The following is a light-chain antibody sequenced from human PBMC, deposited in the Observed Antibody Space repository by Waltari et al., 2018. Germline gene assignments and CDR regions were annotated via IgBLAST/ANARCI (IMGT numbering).Light chain of an antibody. J-gene: IGKJ1*01. V-gene: IGKV3-20*01. CDR2: GAS. CDR1: QSVART. CDR3: QHYVRLPAT. Sequence: EIVLTQSPGTLSLSPGERATLSCRASQSVARTLAWYQQKPGQAPRLLFYGASSRATGVPDRFSGSGSGTDFSLTISRLEPEDFAVYYCQHYVRLPATFGQGTKVEIK.